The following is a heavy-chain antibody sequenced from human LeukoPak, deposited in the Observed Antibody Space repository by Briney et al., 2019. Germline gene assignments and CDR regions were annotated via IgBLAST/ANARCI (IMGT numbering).Heavy chain of an antibody. D-gene: IGHD3-3*01. V-gene: IGHV3-64*01. CDR3: ARGPFGFWSGYYFDY. CDR1: GFTFSTFA. CDR2: ISNDGTST. Sequence: GGSLRLSCAVSGFTFSTFAMHWVRQAPGKGLEYVSAISNDGTSTYYANSVKGRFTISRDNSKNTLYLQMGSLRAEDMAVYYCARGPFGFWSGYYFDYWGQGTLVTVPS. J-gene: IGHJ4*02.